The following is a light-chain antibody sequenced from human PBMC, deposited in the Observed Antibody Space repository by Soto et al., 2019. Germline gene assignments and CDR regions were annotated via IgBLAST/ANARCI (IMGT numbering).Light chain of an antibody. CDR3: QQYGSSSRT. J-gene: IGKJ1*01. CDR2: GAS. V-gene: IGKV3-20*01. Sequence: EIVLTQSPGTLSLSPGERATLSCRASQSVSSSYLAWYQQKPGQAPRLLIYGASSRATGIPDRLSGSGSGTDFTLTISRLEPEDFAVYYWQQYGSSSRTFGQGTKVEIK. CDR1: QSVSSSY.